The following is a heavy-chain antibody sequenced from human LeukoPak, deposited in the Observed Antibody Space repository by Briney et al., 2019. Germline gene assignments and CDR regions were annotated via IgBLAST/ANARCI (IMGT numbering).Heavy chain of an antibody. J-gene: IGHJ6*02. D-gene: IGHD5-12*01. V-gene: IGHV4-59*01. Sequence: SETLSLTCTVSGGSINSYYWSWIRQPPGKGVEWIGYIYYSGGTNYNPSLKSRVTISVDTSKNQFSLKLSSVTAADKDVYYCARMVATSVSYYGMDVWGQGTTVTVSS. CDR2: IYYSGGT. CDR1: GGSINSYY. CDR3: ARMVATSVSYYGMDV.